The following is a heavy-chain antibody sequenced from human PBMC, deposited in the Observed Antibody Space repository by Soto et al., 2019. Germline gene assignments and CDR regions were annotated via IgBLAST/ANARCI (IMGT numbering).Heavy chain of an antibody. Sequence: HPGGSLRLSCAASGFTFNNYAMTWVRQAPGKGLEWVSTVLQSGSGTYYADSVRGRFIISRDNSKNTLYLQMESLRAEDTAVYYCVKDVWDYWGQGVLVTVSS. J-gene: IGHJ4*02. CDR3: VKDVWDY. D-gene: IGHD2-21*01. V-gene: IGHV3-23*01. CDR2: VLQSGSGT. CDR1: GFTFNNYA.